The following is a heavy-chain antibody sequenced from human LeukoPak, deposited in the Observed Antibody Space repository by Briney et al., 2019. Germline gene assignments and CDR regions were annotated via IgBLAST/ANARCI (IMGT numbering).Heavy chain of an antibody. D-gene: IGHD5-24*01. CDR3: ASSRDGYYYYYMDV. J-gene: IGHJ6*03. V-gene: IGHV4-59*12. Sequence: SETLSLTCTDSGGSISSYYWSSIRQPPGKGLERIGYIYYSGSTNYNPSLKGRVTISVDTTKNQFSLKLSSVTAADTAVYYCASSRDGYYYYYMDVWGKGTTVTVSS. CDR2: IYYSGST. CDR1: GGSISSYY.